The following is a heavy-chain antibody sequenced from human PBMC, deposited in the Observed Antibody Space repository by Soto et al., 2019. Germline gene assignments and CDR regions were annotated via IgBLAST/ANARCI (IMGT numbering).Heavy chain of an antibody. V-gene: IGHV4-34*01. J-gene: IGHJ6*03. CDR1: GWPFSGYY. CDR2: INHSGST. CDR3: ARYGSTKRKIPGAYFYYYCMDV. Sequence: SDTLSLTFAVYGWPFSGYYWSWIRQPPGKGLEWIGEINHSGSTNYNPSLKSRVTISVDTSKNQFSLKLSSVTAADTAVYYCARYGSTKRKIPGAYFYYYCMDVWGKGTTFTVSS. D-gene: IGHD1-26*01.